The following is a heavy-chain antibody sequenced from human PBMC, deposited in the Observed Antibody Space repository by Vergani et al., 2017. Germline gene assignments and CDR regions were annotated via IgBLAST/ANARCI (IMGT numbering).Heavy chain of an antibody. V-gene: IGHV4-39*01. CDR2: IYYSG. CDR3: TRHWAVVAANNWFDP. CDR1: TDSVSYTFYY. D-gene: IGHD2-15*01. Sequence: QVQLQESGPGLVKPSETLSLTCTVSTDSVSYTFYYWGWIRQTPGKGLEWIGSIYYSGSTMSVDTSKSQFSLKLSSVTAADTAVYYCTRHWAVVAANNWFDPWGQGTLVTVSS. J-gene: IGHJ5*02.